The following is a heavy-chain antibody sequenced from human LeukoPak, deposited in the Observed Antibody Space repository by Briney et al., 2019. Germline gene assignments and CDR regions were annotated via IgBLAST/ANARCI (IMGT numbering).Heavy chain of an antibody. J-gene: IGHJ6*03. D-gene: IGHD7-27*01. CDR3: ARGELGIISTHYYYYYYMDV. CDR1: GFTFNTYA. V-gene: IGHV3-23*01. Sequence: PGGSLRLSCAASGFTFNTYAMSWVRQSPERGLEWVSAISGRDGSTFYANSVRGRFTVSSDTSKNTLYLQMSTLRAEDTAVYYCARGELGIISTHYYYYYYMDVWGKGTTVTVSS. CDR2: ISGRDGST.